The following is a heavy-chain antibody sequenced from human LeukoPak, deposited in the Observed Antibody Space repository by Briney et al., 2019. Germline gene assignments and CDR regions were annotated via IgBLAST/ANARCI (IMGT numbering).Heavy chain of an antibody. Sequence: GGSLRLSCTASGFTLSNYWMTWVRQVPGEGLEWVAKIEKDGSATYYVDSMKGRFTVSRDNAANSLYLQMSNLGVEDTALYSCARAGVTNQLGETYWYFDLWGRGTLVTVSS. CDR1: GFTLSNYW. CDR2: IEKDGSAT. D-gene: IGHD1-1*01. V-gene: IGHV3-7*01. J-gene: IGHJ2*01. CDR3: ARAGVTNQLGETYWYFDL.